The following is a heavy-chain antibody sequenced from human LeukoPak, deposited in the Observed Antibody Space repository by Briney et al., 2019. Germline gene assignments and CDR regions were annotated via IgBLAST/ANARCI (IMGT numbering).Heavy chain of an antibody. CDR2: IYYSGST. Sequence: SETLSLTCTVSGGSISSYYWSWIRQPPGKGLEWIGYIYYSGSTNYNPSLKSRVTISVDTSKNQFSLKLSSVTAADTAVYYCARRTWGYYYDSSGNFDYWGQGTLVTVSS. CDR3: ARRTWGYYYDSSGNFDY. CDR1: GGSISSYY. D-gene: IGHD3-22*01. V-gene: IGHV4-59*12. J-gene: IGHJ4*02.